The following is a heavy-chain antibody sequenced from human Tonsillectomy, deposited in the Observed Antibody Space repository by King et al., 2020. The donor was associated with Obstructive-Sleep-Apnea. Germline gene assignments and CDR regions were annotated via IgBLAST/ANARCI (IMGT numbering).Heavy chain of an antibody. V-gene: IGHV3-48*04. CDR1: GFTFSSYS. Sequence: VQLVESGGGLVQPGGSLRLSCAASGFTFSSYSMNWVRQAPGKGLEWISYISSSSSSMFYADSVKGRFTISRDNAKNSLYLQMNSLRVEDTAMYYCARKEETYTNWFDTWGQGTLVTVSS. D-gene: IGHD4-11*01. CDR3: ARKEETYTNWFDT. J-gene: IGHJ5*02. CDR2: ISSSSSSM.